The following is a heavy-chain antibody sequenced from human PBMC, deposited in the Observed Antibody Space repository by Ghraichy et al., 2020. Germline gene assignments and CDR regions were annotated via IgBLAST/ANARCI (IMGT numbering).Heavy chain of an antibody. V-gene: IGHV3-23*01. CDR2: ISGSGGST. Sequence: GGSLRLSCAASGFTFSSYAMSWVRQAPGKGLEWVSAISGSGGSTYYADSVKGRFTISRDNSKNTLYLQMNSLRAEDTAVYYCAKDPQYGVYAKFYYQHYYGMDVWGQGTTVTVSS. CDR3: AKDPQYGVYAKFYYQHYYGMDV. J-gene: IGHJ6*02. CDR1: GFTFSSYA. D-gene: IGHD2-8*01.